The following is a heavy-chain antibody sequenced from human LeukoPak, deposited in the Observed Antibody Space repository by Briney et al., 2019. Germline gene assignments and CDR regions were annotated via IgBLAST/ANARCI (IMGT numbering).Heavy chain of an antibody. V-gene: IGHV4-59*12. J-gene: IGHJ4*02. CDR1: GGSISSYY. Sequence: SETLSLTRTVPGGSISSYYWSWIRQPPGKGLGWIGHIYYNESTNYNPSLKSRVTMSVDTSKNQFSPKLSSVTAADTAVYYCAIEIGKLWSGYYPNWGQGTLVTVYS. CDR3: AIEIGKLWSGYYPN. CDR2: IYYNEST. D-gene: IGHD3-3*01.